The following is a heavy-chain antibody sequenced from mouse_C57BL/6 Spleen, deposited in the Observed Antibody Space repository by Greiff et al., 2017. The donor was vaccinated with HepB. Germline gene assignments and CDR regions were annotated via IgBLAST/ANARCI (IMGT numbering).Heavy chain of an antibody. CDR1: GYSFTDYN. CDR3: ARTIYYGYDVGFAY. V-gene: IGHV1-39*01. D-gene: IGHD2-2*01. CDR2: INPNYGTT. J-gene: IGHJ3*01. Sequence: LVESGPELVKPGASVKISCKASGYSFTDYNMNWVKQSNGKSLEWIGVINPNYGTTSYNQKFKGKATLTVDQSSSTAYMQLNSLTSEDSAVYYCARTIYYGYDVGFAYWGKGTMVTVSA.